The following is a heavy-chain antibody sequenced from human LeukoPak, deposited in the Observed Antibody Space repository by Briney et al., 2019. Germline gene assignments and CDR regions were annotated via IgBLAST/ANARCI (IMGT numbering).Heavy chain of an antibody. Sequence: AGGSLRLSCAASGFTFSSYSMNWVRQAPGKGLEWVSSISSSSSYIYYADSVKGRFTISRDNAKNSLYLQMNSLRAEDTAVYYCARVGIDYYDSSGYPFDYWGQGTLVTVSS. CDR1: GFTFSSYS. V-gene: IGHV3-21*01. J-gene: IGHJ4*02. CDR3: ARVGIDYYDSSGYPFDY. CDR2: ISSSSSYI. D-gene: IGHD3-22*01.